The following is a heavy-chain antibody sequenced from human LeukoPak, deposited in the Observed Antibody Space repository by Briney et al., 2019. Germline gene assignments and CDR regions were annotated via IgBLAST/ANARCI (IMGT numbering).Heavy chain of an antibody. CDR3: ARHMARYSSGWYLDY. D-gene: IGHD6-19*01. Sequence: SETLSLTCAVYGGSFSGYYWSWIRQPPGKGLEWIGEINHSGSTNYNPSLKSRVTISVDTSKNQFSLKLSSVTAADTAVYYRARHMARYSSGWYLDYWGQGTLVTVSS. CDR2: INHSGST. CDR1: GGSFSGYY. V-gene: IGHV4-34*01. J-gene: IGHJ4*02.